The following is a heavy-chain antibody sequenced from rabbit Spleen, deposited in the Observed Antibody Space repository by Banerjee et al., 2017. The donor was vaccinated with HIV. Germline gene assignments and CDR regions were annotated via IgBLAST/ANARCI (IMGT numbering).Heavy chain of an antibody. J-gene: IGHJ6*01. Sequence: QSLEESGGDLVQPEGSLTLTCTASGFSFSSNYYMCWVRQAPGKGLEWIACIYAGSSGFVGATYYASWAIGRFTISKTSSTAVALQMTSLTVADTATYFCARDTGSSFSSYGMDLWGPGTLVTVS. CDR3: ARDTGSSFSSYGMDL. V-gene: IGHV1S40*01. CDR2: IYAGSSGFVGAT. D-gene: IGHD8-1*01. CDR1: GFSFSSNYY.